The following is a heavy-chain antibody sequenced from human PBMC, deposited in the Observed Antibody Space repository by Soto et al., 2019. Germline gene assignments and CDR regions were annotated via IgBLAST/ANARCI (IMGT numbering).Heavy chain of an antibody. CDR3: ARESSEWLRLEEHNWFDP. V-gene: IGHV1-2*04. Sequence: GASVKVSCKASGYTFTGYYMHWVRQAPGQGLEWMGWINPNSGGTNYAQKFQGWVTMTRDTSISTAYMELSRLRSDDTAVYYCARESSEWLRLEEHNWFDPWGQGTLVTVSS. CDR1: GYTFTGYY. D-gene: IGHD5-12*01. CDR2: INPNSGGT. J-gene: IGHJ5*02.